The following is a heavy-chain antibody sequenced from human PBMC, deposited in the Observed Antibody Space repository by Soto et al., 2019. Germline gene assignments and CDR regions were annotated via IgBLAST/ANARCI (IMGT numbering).Heavy chain of an antibody. D-gene: IGHD6-13*01. Sequence: TLSLTCAVYGGSFSGYYWSWIRQPPGKGLEWIGEINHSGSTNYNPSLKSRVTISVDTSKNQFSLKLSSVTAADTAVYYCARGTGIAALYYFDYWGQGTLVTVSS. V-gene: IGHV4-34*01. CDR3: ARGTGIAALYYFDY. CDR2: INHSGST. CDR1: GGSFSGYY. J-gene: IGHJ4*02.